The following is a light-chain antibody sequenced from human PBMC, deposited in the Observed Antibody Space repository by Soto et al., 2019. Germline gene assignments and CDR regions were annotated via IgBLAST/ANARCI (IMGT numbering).Light chain of an antibody. J-gene: IGLJ2*01. V-gene: IGLV3-1*01. CDR1: KLGDKY. Sequence: YELTQPPSVSVSRGQTASITCSGDKLGDKYACWYQQKPGQSPVLVIYQDSKRPSGIPERFSGSNSGNTATLTISGTQAMDEADYYCQAWDSSSHVVFGGGTKVTVL. CDR3: QAWDSSSHVV. CDR2: QDS.